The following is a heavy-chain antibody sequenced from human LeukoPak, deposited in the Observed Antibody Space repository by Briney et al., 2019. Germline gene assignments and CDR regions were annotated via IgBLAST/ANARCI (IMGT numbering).Heavy chain of an antibody. V-gene: IGHV3-30*03. CDR2: ISYDGSNK. CDR1: GFTFSSYG. D-gene: IGHD4-11*01. J-gene: IGHJ5*02. Sequence: GGSLRLSCAASGFTFSSYGMHWVRQAPGKGLEWVAVISYDGSNKYYADSVKGRFTISRDNSKNTLYLQMNSLRAEDTAVYYCARTVGWFDPWGQGTLSPSPQ. CDR3: ARTVGWFDP.